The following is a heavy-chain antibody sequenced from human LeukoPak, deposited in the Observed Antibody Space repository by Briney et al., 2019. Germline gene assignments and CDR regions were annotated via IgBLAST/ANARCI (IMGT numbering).Heavy chain of an antibody. J-gene: IGHJ4*02. V-gene: IGHV4-59*01. CDR3: ARVSGYDWESFYDY. CDR1: GGSISSYY. D-gene: IGHD5-12*01. Sequence: SETLSLTCTVSGGSISSYYWSWIRQPPGKGLEWVGYIYYSGSTNYNPSLKSRVTISVDTSKKQFSLKLRSVTAADTAVYYCARVSGYDWESFYDYWGQGTLVTVSS. CDR2: IYYSGST.